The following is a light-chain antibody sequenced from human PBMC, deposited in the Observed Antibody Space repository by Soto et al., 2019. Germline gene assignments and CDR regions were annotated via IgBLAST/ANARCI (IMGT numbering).Light chain of an antibody. Sequence: VLTQSPATLTLSAGGRATRSCMASQSVVTYLDWYQHKPGQAPRLLIYDASNRATGISARFSGSGSGTDFTLSISSLEPEDFAVYYCQQRSTWPLGFAGVTKVDI. V-gene: IGKV3-11*01. CDR1: QSVVTY. J-gene: IGKJ4*01. CDR2: DAS. CDR3: QQRSTWPLG.